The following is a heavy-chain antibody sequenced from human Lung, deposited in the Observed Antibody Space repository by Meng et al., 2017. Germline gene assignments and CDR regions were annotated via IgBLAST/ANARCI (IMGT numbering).Heavy chain of an antibody. D-gene: IGHD2-8*02. CDR3: ATARFSFLLGFDY. V-gene: IGHV1-18*01. CDR1: ADTFANYA. Sequence: QVQLVQSGAEINKPRASVYVSCKASADTFANYAISWVRQAPGQGLEWMGRISTHNGNTNYALKLQGRVTVTTDTSTSTAYMELRNLRSDDTAIYYCATARFSFLLGFDYWGQGTLVTVSS. J-gene: IGHJ4*02. CDR2: ISTHNGNT.